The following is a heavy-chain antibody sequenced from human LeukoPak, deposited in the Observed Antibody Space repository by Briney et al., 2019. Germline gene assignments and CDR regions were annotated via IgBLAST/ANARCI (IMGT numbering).Heavy chain of an antibody. Sequence: SETLSLTCAVYGGSFSGYYWSWIRQPPGKGLEWIGEINHSGSTNYNPSLKSRVTISVDTSKNQFSLKLSSVTAADTAVYYCARVPVVVPAADGGRYFDYWGQGTLVTVSS. V-gene: IGHV4-34*01. J-gene: IGHJ4*02. CDR3: ARVPVVVPAADGGRYFDY. D-gene: IGHD2-2*01. CDR2: INHSGST. CDR1: GGSFSGYY.